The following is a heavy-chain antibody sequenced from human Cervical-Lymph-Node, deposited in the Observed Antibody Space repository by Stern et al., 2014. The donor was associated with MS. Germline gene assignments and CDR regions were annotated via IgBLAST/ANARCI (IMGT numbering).Heavy chain of an antibody. CDR3: ARQRSSTNRADY. CDR2: IYPGDSDT. CDR1: GYSFTSSW. Sequence: EVRLVESGAEVKKPGESLKISCKGSGYSFTSSWIVWVRQMPGKGLEWMGIIYPGDSDTRYSPSFQGQVTISADKSISTAYLQWSSLRASDTAMYYCARQRSSTNRADYWGQGTLVTVSS. J-gene: IGHJ4*02. V-gene: IGHV5-51*01. D-gene: IGHD1-14*01.